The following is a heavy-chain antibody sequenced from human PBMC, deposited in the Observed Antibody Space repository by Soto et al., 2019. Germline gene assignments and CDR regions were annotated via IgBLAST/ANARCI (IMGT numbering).Heavy chain of an antibody. CDR1: GFTFSSYA. J-gene: IGHJ3*02. D-gene: IGHD2-2*01. CDR3: ARALGGSNAFDI. V-gene: IGHV3-64*01. Sequence: GGSLRLSCAASGFTFSSYAMHWVRQAPGKGLEYVSAISSNGGGTYYANSVKGRFTISRDNSKNTLYLQMGSLRAEDMAVYYSARALGGSNAFDIWGQGTMVTVSS. CDR2: ISSNGGGT.